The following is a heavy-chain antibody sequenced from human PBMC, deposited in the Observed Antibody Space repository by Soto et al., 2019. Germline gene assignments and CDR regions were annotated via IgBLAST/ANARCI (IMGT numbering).Heavy chain of an antibody. D-gene: IGHD2-15*01. CDR3: ARDRWDIVVVVAATDAFDI. J-gene: IGHJ3*02. CDR1: GYTFTSYG. Sequence: QVQLVQSGAEVKKPGASVKVSCKASGYTFTSYGISWVRQAPGQGLEWMGWISAYNGNTNYVQKLQGRVTMTTDTSTSTAYMELRSLRSDDTAVYYCARDRWDIVVVVAATDAFDIWGQGTMVTVSS. CDR2: ISAYNGNT. V-gene: IGHV1-18*01.